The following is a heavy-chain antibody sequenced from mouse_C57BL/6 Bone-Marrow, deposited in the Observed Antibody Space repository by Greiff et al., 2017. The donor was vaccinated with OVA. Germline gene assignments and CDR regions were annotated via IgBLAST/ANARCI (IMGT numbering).Heavy chain of an antibody. D-gene: IGHD1-1*01. CDR1: GFTFSSYA. Sequence: EVKLMESGGGLVKPGGSLKLSCAASGFTFSSYAMSWVRQTPEKRLEWVATISDGGSYTYYPDNVKGRFTISRDNAKNNLYLQMSHLKSEDTAMYYCARDSNYYGSSFDDWGQGTTLTVSS. J-gene: IGHJ2*01. V-gene: IGHV5-4*01. CDR2: ISDGGSYT. CDR3: ARDSNYYGSSFDD.